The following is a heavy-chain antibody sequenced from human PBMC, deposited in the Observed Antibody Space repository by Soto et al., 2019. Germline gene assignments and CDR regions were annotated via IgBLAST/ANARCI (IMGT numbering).Heavy chain of an antibody. D-gene: IGHD6-6*01. Sequence: SETLSLTCTVSGGSISSSSYYWGWIRQPPGKGLEWIGSIYYSGSTYYNPSLKSRFTISRDNSKNTLYLQMNSLRAEDTAVYYCESTFAARSRDYWGQGTLVTVSS. CDR3: ESTFAARSRDY. J-gene: IGHJ4*02. CDR1: GGSISSSSYY. CDR2: IYYSGST. V-gene: IGHV4-39*01.